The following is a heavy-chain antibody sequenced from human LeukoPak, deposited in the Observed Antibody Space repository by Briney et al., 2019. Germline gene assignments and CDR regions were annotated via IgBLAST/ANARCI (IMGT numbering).Heavy chain of an antibody. Sequence: ASVKVSCKASGYTFTGYYMHWVRQAPGQGLEWMGWINPNSGGTNYAQKFQGRVTMTRDTSITTAYMELSRLRSDDTAVYYCARAGYSGYENDAFDIWGQGIMVTVSS. CDR2: INPNSGGT. J-gene: IGHJ3*02. CDR3: ARAGYSGYENDAFDI. CDR1: GYTFTGYY. V-gene: IGHV1-2*02. D-gene: IGHD5-12*01.